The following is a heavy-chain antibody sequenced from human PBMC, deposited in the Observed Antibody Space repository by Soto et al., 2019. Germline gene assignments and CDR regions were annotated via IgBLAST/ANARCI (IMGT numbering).Heavy chain of an antibody. CDR2: FDPEEGEI. J-gene: IGHJ4*02. Sequence: ASVKVSCKVAGHSLTDLSMHWVRQGPGRGLEWLGGFDPEEGEIIYAQNFQGRIRLTEDTSTDTAFMELNSLKSEDTAIYYCATTRTTYVYDFDSWGQGTLVTVS. CDR3: ATTRTTYVYDFDS. V-gene: IGHV1-24*01. CDR1: GHSLTDLS. D-gene: IGHD3-16*01.